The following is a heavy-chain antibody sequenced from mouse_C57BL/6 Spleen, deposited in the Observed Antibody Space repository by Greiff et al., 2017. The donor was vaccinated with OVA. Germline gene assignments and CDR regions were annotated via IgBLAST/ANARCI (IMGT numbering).Heavy chain of an antibody. Sequence: VQLKQPGAELVRPGSSVKLSCKASGYTFTSYWMDWVKQRPGQGLEWIGNIYPSDSETHYNQKFKDKATLTVDKSSSTAYMQLSSLTSEDSAVYYCARRVYDGYYWDYWGQGTTLTVSS. D-gene: IGHD2-3*01. V-gene: IGHV1-61*01. J-gene: IGHJ2*01. CDR3: ARRVYDGYYWDY. CDR2: IYPSDSET. CDR1: GYTFTSYW.